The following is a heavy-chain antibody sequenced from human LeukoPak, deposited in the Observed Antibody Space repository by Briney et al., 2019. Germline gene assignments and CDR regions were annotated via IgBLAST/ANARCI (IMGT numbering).Heavy chain of an antibody. CDR3: ARLVVVAATRFAPRDSDY. D-gene: IGHD2-15*01. V-gene: IGHV4-34*01. J-gene: IGHJ4*02. Sequence: PSETLSLTCAVYGGSFSGYYWSWIRQPPGKGLEWIGEINHGGSTNYNPSLKSRVTISVDTSKNQFSLKLSSVTAADTAVYYCARLVVVAATRFAPRDSDYWGQGTLVTVSS. CDR1: GGSFSGYY. CDR2: INHGGST.